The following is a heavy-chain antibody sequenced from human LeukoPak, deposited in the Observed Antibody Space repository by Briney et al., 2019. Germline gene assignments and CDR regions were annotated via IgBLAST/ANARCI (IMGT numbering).Heavy chain of an antibody. CDR3: ARHFGRARSAFDI. V-gene: IGHV4-59*08. Sequence: SETLSLTCTVSDGSISGYYWSWIRQPPGKALEWIGYIHYSGSTNYNPSLKSRVTISVDTSKNHFSLKLSSVTAADTAVYYCARHFGRARSAFDIWGQGTMVTVSS. J-gene: IGHJ3*02. CDR1: DGSISGYY. CDR2: IHYSGST. D-gene: IGHD2-15*01.